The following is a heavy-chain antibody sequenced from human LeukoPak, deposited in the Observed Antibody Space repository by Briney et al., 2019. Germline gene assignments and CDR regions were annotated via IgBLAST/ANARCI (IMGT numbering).Heavy chain of an antibody. CDR2: INTNTGNP. CDR3: ARVSEYDFWSGYYTRWFDP. CDR1: GYTFTSYA. V-gene: IGHV7-4-1*02. Sequence: ASVKVSCKASGYTFTSYAMNWVRQAPGQGLEWMGWINTNTGNPTYAQGFTGRFVFSFDTSVSTAYLQISSLKAEDTAVYYCARVSEYDFWSGYYTRWFDPWGQGTLVTVSS. J-gene: IGHJ5*02. D-gene: IGHD3-3*01.